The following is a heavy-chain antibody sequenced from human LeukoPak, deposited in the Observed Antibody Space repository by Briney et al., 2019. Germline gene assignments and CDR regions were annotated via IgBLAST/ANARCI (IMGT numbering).Heavy chain of an antibody. D-gene: IGHD2-15*01. CDR2: IYTRGST. CDR1: GGSINNYY. Sequence: PSETLSLTCTVSGGSINNYYWIWIGQPAGKGLEWIGRIYTRGSTNYNPSLKSRLTISVDTSKNQFPLKLSSVPPAATAVYYCASGRYCSADICSGGDAFDIWGQGTMVSVSS. V-gene: IGHV4-4*07. J-gene: IGHJ3*02. CDR3: ASGRYCSADICSGGDAFDI.